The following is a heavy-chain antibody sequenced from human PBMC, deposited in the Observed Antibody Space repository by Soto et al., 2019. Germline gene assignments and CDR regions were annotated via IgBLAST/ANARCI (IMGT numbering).Heavy chain of an antibody. Sequence: GGSLRLSCAASGFTFSSYGMHWVRQAPGKGLEWVAVIWYDGSNKYYADSVKGRFTISRDNSKNTLYLQMNSLRAEDTAVYYCAGGRYYDILTGIPTPIYYYYYYGMDVWGQGTTVTVSS. CDR3: AGGRYYDILTGIPTPIYYYYYYGMDV. D-gene: IGHD3-9*01. CDR2: IWYDGSNK. CDR1: GFTFSSYG. V-gene: IGHV3-33*01. J-gene: IGHJ6*02.